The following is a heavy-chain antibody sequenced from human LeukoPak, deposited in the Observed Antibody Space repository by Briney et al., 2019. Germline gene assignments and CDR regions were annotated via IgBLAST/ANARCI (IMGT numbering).Heavy chain of an antibody. Sequence: GGSLRLSCAASGFTFGSYAMSWVRQAPGKGLEWVSAITGSGVSTHYADSVKGRFTISRDNAKNSLYLQMSNLRAEDTAVYFCARGGGLDVWGQGATVTVSS. CDR3: ARGGGLDV. CDR1: GFTFGSYA. V-gene: IGHV3-23*01. D-gene: IGHD3-16*01. J-gene: IGHJ6*02. CDR2: ITGSGVST.